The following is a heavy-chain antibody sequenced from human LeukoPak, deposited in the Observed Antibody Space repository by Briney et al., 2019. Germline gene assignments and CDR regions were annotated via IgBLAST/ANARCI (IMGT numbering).Heavy chain of an antibody. CDR2: IYSGGST. CDR3: ARGYPGLMDAFDI. V-gene: IGHV3-53*04. D-gene: IGHD3-9*01. J-gene: IGHJ3*02. CDR1: GFTFSSYT. Sequence: GGSLRLSCAASGFTFSSYTMNWVRQAPGKGLEWVSVIYSGGSTYYADSVKGRFTISRHNSKNTLYLQMNSLRAEDTAVYYCARGYPGLMDAFDIWGQGTMVTVSS.